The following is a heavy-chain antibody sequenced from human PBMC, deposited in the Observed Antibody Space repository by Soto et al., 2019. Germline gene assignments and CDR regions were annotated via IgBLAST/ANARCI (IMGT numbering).Heavy chain of an antibody. J-gene: IGHJ5*02. CDR1: GDIFTSYG. Sequence: QVQLVQSGAEVKKPGASVKVSCKASGDIFTSYGISWVRQAPGQGLEWMGWISAYNGNTNYAQKFQGRVTMTTDTATSTAYMERRSLRSDDTAVYYCARDQEGITMIVGGTWGQGTLVTVSS. D-gene: IGHD3-22*01. CDR3: ARDQEGITMIVGGT. V-gene: IGHV1-18*01. CDR2: ISAYNGNT.